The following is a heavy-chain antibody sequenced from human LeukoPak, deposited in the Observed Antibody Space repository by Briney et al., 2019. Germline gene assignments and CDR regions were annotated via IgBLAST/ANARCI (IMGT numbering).Heavy chain of an antibody. J-gene: IGHJ5*02. V-gene: IGHV3-48*03. CDR3: ARDSSGWYHWFDP. Sequence: GGSLRLSCAASGFTFSSYEMNWVRQAPGKGLKWVSYISSSGSTIYYADSVKGRFTISRDNAKNSLYLQMNSLRVEDTAVYYCARDSSGWYHWFDPWGQGTLVTVSS. CDR2: ISSSGSTI. CDR1: GFTFSSYE. D-gene: IGHD6-19*01.